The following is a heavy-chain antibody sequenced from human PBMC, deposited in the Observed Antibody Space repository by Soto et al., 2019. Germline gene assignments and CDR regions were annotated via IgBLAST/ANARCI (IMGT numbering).Heavy chain of an antibody. CDR1: GGTFNTYA. J-gene: IGHJ6*02. Sequence: QVHLVQSGAEVKKPGSSVKVSCKVSGGTFNTYAISWVRQAPGQGLEWMGGIIPVFRAPDYAQKFQGRVTIPADESARTAYMELKGLGSEDTAVYYCARDKGRPQLGGNYYYITDVGGQGTSVTVSS. V-gene: IGHV1-69*12. CDR2: IIPVFRAP. D-gene: IGHD3-3*02. CDR3: ARDKGRPQLGGNYYYITDV.